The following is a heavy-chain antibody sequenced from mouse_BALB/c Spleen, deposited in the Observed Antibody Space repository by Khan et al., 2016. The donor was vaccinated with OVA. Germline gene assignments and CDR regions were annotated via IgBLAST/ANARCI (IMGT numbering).Heavy chain of an antibody. J-gene: IGHJ2*01. V-gene: IGHV3-2*02. CDR1: GYSITSDYA. Sequence: EVQLQESGPGLVKPSQSLSLTCTVTGYSITSDYAWNWIRQLPGNKLEWMGFISYSGNTNYNPSLKSRISITRDTSKNQFFLQLKSVTTEDTATYYCARVYGGDFDYWGQGTTLTVSS. CDR2: ISYSGNT. CDR3: ARVYGGDFDY. D-gene: IGHD1-1*01.